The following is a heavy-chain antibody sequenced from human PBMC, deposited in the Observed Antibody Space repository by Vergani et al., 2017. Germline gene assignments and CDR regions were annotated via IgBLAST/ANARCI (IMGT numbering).Heavy chain of an antibody. CDR1: GGAFSTYA. J-gene: IGHJ6*02. CDR2: IIPNFSPA. CDR3: ARDRMGVRFRQPHYYGMDV. D-gene: IGHD1-14*01. Sequence: QVQLVQSGAEVKKPGSSVRVSCKTSGGAFSTYAINWVRQAPGQGLEWRGAIIPNFSPARSAQKFSGRVTITADESTRTVYMELNSLRSDDSAVYYCARDRMGVRFRQPHYYGMDVWGQGTTVTVSS. V-gene: IGHV1-69*01.